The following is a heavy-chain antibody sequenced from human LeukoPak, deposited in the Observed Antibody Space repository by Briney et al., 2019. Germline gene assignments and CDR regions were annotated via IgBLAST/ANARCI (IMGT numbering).Heavy chain of an antibody. CDR1: GYAFTDYG. CDR2: ISGYTGAT. CDR3: ARGWRSLQSNQIPPFDS. V-gene: IGHV1-18*04. J-gene: IGHJ4*02. Sequence: GASVKDSCKASGYAFTDYGIGWVRQAPGHGLEWLGRISGYTGATNYAQNLQARVTMTTDTATSTAYMELRTLTSDDTAMYYCARGWRSLQSNQIPPFDSWGLGTLVTVSS. D-gene: IGHD5-24*01.